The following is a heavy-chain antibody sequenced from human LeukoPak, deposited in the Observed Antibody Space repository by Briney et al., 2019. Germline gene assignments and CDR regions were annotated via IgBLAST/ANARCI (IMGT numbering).Heavy chain of an antibody. CDR1: GFTFSSYS. D-gene: IGHD3-22*01. Sequence: GGSLRLSCAASGFTFSSYSMNWVRQAPGKGLEWVSSISSSSSYIYYADSVKGRFTISRDNAKNSLYLQMNSLRAEDTAVYYCARNKIAVVDFDYWGQGTLVTVSS. V-gene: IGHV3-21*01. CDR2: ISSSSSYI. J-gene: IGHJ4*02. CDR3: ARNKIAVVDFDY.